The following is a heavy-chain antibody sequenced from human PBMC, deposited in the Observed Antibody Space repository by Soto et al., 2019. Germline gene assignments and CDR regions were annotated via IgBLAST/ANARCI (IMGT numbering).Heavy chain of an antibody. D-gene: IGHD5-12*01. CDR2: IIPIFGTA. CDR1: GGTFSSYA. Sequence: QVQLVQSGAEVKKPGSSVKVSCKASGGTFSSYAISWVRQAPGQGLEWMGGIIPIFGTANYAQKFQGRVTITQDESTSTAYMERSSLNSEDTAVYYCARDHLRIVAPTNYYYYGMAVWGPGTTVTVSS. V-gene: IGHV1-69*01. J-gene: IGHJ6*02. CDR3: ARDHLRIVAPTNYYYYGMAV.